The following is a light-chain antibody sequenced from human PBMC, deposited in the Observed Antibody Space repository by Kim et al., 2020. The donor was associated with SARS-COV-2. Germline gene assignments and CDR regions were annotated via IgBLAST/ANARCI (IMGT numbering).Light chain of an antibody. Sequence: SASVGARVTSTCRASQDISTYLAWYQQKAGKIPKLLIYDTSTLQSGVPSRFSGSGSGTDFALTVTSLQPEDVATYYCQKYNSAPLTFGGGTKLEI. J-gene: IGKJ4*01. V-gene: IGKV1-27*01. CDR3: QKYNSAPLT. CDR1: QDISTY. CDR2: DTS.